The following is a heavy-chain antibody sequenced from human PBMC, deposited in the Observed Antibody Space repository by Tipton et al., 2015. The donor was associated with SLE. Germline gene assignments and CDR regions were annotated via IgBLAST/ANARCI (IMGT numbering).Heavy chain of an antibody. CDR2: IIPMFGTA. CDR1: GYTFTGYY. J-gene: IGHJ4*02. V-gene: IGHV1-69*01. CDR3: AKTSNWALDY. D-gene: IGHD1-1*01. Sequence: QLVQSGAEVEKPGASVKVSCKASGYTFTGYYMHWVRQAPGQGLEYMGGIIPMFGTANYEQKFQGRVTITADESTSTAYMELSGLRSEDTAIYYCAKTSNWALDYWGQGTLVTVSS.